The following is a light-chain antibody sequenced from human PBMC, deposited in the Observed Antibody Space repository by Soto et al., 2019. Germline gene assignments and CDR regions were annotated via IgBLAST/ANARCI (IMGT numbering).Light chain of an antibody. J-gene: IGLJ2*01. Sequence: QSVLTQPPSVSGAPGQRVTISCTGSSSNIGAGYDVHWYQQLPGTAPKLLIYGNSTRPSGVPDRFSGSKSGTSASQAITGLKAEDEADYYCQSYDSSLSGVVFGGGTKLTVL. CDR1: SSNIGAGYD. CDR3: QSYDSSLSGVV. CDR2: GNS. V-gene: IGLV1-40*01.